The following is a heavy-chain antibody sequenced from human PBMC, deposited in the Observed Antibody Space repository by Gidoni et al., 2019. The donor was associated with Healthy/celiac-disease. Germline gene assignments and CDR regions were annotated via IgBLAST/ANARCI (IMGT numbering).Heavy chain of an antibody. J-gene: IGHJ1*01. D-gene: IGHD2-8*01. CDR3: ARQGRMGFQH. CDR1: GGSISSSRYY. Sequence: QLQLQESGPGLVKPSETLSLTCTVSGGSISSSRYYWGWIRQPPGKGLEWIGSIYYSGSTYYNPSLKSRVTISVDTSKNQFSLKLSSVTAADTAVYYCARQGRMGFQHWGQGTLVTVSS. V-gene: IGHV4-39*01. CDR2: IYYSGST.